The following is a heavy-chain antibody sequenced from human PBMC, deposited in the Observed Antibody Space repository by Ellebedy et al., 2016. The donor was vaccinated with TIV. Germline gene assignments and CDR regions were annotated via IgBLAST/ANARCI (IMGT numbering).Heavy chain of an antibody. CDR1: GYSFTSYW. Sequence: GESLKISXKGSGYSFTSYWIGWVRQMPGKGLEWMGIIYPGDSDTRYSPSFQGQVTISAEKSISTAYLQWSSLKASDTAMYYCARIVEMATIFDWGQGTLVTVSS. CDR2: IYPGDSDT. V-gene: IGHV5-51*01. D-gene: IGHD5-24*01. J-gene: IGHJ4*02. CDR3: ARIVEMATIFD.